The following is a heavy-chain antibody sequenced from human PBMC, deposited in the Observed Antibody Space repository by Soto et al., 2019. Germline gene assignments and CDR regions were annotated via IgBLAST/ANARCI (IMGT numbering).Heavy chain of an antibody. V-gene: IGHV4-39*01. Sequence: PSETLSLTCTVSGGSISSSSYYWGWIRQPPGKGLEWIGSIYYSGSTYYNPSLKSRVTISVDTSKNQFSLKLSSVTAADTAVYYCARLVDGFAFDIWGQGTMVT. CDR3: ARLVDGFAFDI. D-gene: IGHD3-10*01. CDR1: GGSISSSSYY. J-gene: IGHJ3*02. CDR2: IYYSGST.